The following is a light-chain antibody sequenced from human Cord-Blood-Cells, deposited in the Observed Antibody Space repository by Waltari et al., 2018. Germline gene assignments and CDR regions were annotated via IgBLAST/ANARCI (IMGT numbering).Light chain of an antibody. CDR3: GTWDSSLSAVA. V-gene: IGLV1-51*01. CDR2: DTK. CDR1: SSNIGSNY. J-gene: IGLJ2*01. Sequence: QSVLTQPPSASGTPGQRVTISCSGSSSNIGSNYVSWYQQPPGTAPKLLIYDTKKRPSGIPDRFSGSKSGTSATLGITGLQTGDEADYYCGTWDSSLSAVAFGGGTKLTVL.